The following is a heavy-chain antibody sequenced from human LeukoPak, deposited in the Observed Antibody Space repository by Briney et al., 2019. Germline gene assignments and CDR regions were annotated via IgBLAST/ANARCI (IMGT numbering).Heavy chain of an antibody. D-gene: IGHD6-13*01. J-gene: IGHJ4*02. V-gene: IGHV1-18*01. Sequence: ASVKVSCKASGYTFTSYGISWVRQAPGQGLEWMGWISAYNGNTNYAQKLQGRVTMTTDTSTSTAYMELRSLRSDDTAVYYCARASPPGLMYSSSWSGTRYWGQGTVVTVSS. CDR3: ARASPPGLMYSSSWSGTRY. CDR1: GYTFTSYG. CDR2: ISAYNGNT.